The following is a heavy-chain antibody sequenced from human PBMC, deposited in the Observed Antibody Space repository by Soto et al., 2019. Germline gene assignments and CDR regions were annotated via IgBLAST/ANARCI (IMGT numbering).Heavy chain of an antibody. J-gene: IGHJ6*02. CDR2: IYYSGST. V-gene: IGHV4-31*03. CDR1: GGSISSGGYY. Sequence: SETLSLTCTVSGGSISSGGYYWSWIRQHPGKGLEWIGYIYYSGSTYYNPSLKSRVTISVDTSKNQFSLKLSSVTAEDTAVYYCARDGGSYGGVWGQGTTVTVSS. D-gene: IGHD1-26*01. CDR3: ARDGGSYGGV.